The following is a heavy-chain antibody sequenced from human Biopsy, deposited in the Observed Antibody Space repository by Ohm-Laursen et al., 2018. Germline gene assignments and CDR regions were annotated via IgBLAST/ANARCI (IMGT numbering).Heavy chain of an antibody. J-gene: IGHJ5*02. D-gene: IGHD6-6*01. CDR1: GYSSRTYD. V-gene: IGHV1-8*01. CDR3: ARGYSRRVSIFEASIYWFDT. CDR2: MIPSSGKP. Sequence: SAKVSCKVSGYSSRTYDVNWVRQARGQGLEWMGWMIPSSGKPGYAQRFQGRVTLTMNTSISTAYMELSGLRSEDTAVYFCARGYSRRVSIFEASIYWFDTWGQGTLVTVSS.